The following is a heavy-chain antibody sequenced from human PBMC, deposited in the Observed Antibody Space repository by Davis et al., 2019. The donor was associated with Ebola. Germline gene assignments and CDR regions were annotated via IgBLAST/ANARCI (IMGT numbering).Heavy chain of an antibody. CDR3: AKVSGSSWVY. CDR1: GFTFSSYG. D-gene: IGHD6-6*01. V-gene: IGHV3-30*18. J-gene: IGHJ4*02. CDR2: ISYDGSNK. Sequence: PGGSLRLSCAASGFTFSSYGMHWVRQAPGKGLEWVAVISYDGSNKYYADSVKGRFTISRDNSKNTLYLQMNSLRAEDTAVYYCAKVSGSSWVYWGQGTLVTVSS.